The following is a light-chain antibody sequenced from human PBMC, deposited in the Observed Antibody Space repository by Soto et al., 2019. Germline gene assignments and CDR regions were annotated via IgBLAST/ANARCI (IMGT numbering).Light chain of an antibody. Sequence: DIVMTQSPATLSVSPGERATLSSRASQSVSSNLAWYQQKPGQAPRLLISGASTRATGIPARLSGSGSGTDFTLTISSLQPEDFATYYCQQSYSTPITFGQGTRLEIK. V-gene: IGKV3-15*01. CDR3: QQSYSTPIT. J-gene: IGKJ5*01. CDR1: QSVSSN. CDR2: GAS.